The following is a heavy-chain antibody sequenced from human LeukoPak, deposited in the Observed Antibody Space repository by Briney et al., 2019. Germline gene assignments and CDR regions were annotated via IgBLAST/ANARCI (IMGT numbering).Heavy chain of an antibody. J-gene: IGHJ2*01. CDR2: IYTSGST. V-gene: IGHV4-4*07. CDR3: ARTLIAAAGTGWYFDL. Sequence: ASESLSLTCTVSGGSISSYYWSWIRRPAGKGLEWIGRIYTSGSTNYNPSLKSRVTISVDTSKNQFSLKLSSVTAADTAVYYCARTLIAAAGTGWYFDLWGRGTLVTVSS. D-gene: IGHD6-13*01. CDR1: GGSISSYY.